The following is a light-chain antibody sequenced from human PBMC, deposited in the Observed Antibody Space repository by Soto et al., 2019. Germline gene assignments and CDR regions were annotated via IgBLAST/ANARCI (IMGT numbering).Light chain of an antibody. V-gene: IGKV1-39*01. Sequence: DIQMTQSPSSLSASVRDRVTITCRASQRISSYLNWYQQKPGKAPKLLIHAASSLQSGVPSRFSGSGSGTDFTLTISSRQPEDFATYYCQQSYSTPVTFGQGTRLEIK. J-gene: IGKJ5*01. CDR2: AAS. CDR3: QQSYSTPVT. CDR1: QRISSY.